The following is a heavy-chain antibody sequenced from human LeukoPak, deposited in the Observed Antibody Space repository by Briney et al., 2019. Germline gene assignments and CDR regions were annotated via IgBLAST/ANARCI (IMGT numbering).Heavy chain of an antibody. CDR1: GFTFSSYS. V-gene: IGHV3-30*18. CDR3: AKDLIKYCSGGSCYPRFYYYYGMDV. Sequence: GGSLRLSCAASGFTFSSYSMHWVRQAPGKGLEWVAVISYGGSNKYYADSVKGRFTISRDNSKNTLYLQMNSLRAEDTAVYYCAKDLIKYCSGGSCYPRFYYYYGMDVWGQGTTVTVSS. CDR2: ISYGGSNK. D-gene: IGHD2-15*01. J-gene: IGHJ6*02.